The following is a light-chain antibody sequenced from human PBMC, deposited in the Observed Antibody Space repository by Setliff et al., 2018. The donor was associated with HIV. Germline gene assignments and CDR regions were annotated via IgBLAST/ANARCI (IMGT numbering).Light chain of an antibody. CDR3: SSYTSSSTVL. CDR1: SSDVGGYNY. CDR2: DVS. J-gene: IGLJ2*01. Sequence: LTQPASVSGSPGQSITISCTGTSSDVGGYNYVSWYQQHPGKAPKLMIYDVSNRPSGVSDRFSGSKSGNTASLTISGLRAEDDADYYCSSYTSSSTVLFGGGTKVTVL. V-gene: IGLV2-14*03.